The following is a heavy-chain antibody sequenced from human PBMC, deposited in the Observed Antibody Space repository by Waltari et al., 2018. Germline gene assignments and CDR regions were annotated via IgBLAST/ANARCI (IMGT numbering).Heavy chain of an antibody. V-gene: IGHV3-21*01. D-gene: IGHD3-10*01. CDR3: ARGLGGSGSYPKVVDV. CDR1: GFTFSSYS. CDR2: ISSSSSYI. J-gene: IGHJ6*02. Sequence: EVQLVESGGGLVKPGGSLRLSCAASGFTFSSYSMNWVRQAPGKGLEWVSSISSSSSYIYYADSVKGRFTISRDNAKNSLYLQMNSLRAEDTAVYYCARGLGGSGSYPKVVDVWGQGTTVTVSS.